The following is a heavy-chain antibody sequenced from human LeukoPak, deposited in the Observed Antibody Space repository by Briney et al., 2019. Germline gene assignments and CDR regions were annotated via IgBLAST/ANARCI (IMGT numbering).Heavy chain of an antibody. CDR2: IYYSGST. CDR3: ARWGLYCSSTSCYPDAFDI. CDR1: GGSISSSSYY. D-gene: IGHD2-2*01. J-gene: IGHJ3*02. Sequence: SETLSLTCTVSGGSISSSSYYWGWIRQPPGKGLEWIGSIYYSGSTYYNPSLKSRVTISVDTSKNQFSLKLSSVTAADTAVYYCARWGLYCSSTSCYPDAFDIWGQGTMVTVSS. V-gene: IGHV4-39*01.